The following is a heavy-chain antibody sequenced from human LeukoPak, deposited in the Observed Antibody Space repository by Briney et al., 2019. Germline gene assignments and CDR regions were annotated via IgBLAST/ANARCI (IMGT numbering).Heavy chain of an antibody. CDR1: GYTFTGYY. Sequence: GASVKVSCKASGYTFTGYYMHWVRQAPGQGLEWMGWINPNSGGTNYAQKFQGRVTMTRDTSISTAYMELSRLRSDDTAVYYCARESYVGGDYGESDYWGQGTLVTVSS. CDR3: ARESYVGGDYGESDY. V-gene: IGHV1-2*02. CDR2: INPNSGGT. D-gene: IGHD4-17*01. J-gene: IGHJ4*02.